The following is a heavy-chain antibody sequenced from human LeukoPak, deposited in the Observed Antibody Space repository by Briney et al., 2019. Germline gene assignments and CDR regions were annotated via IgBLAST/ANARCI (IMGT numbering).Heavy chain of an antibody. CDR3: ARDLYRSGSYFDP. J-gene: IGHJ5*02. CDR2: IWYDGSNK. D-gene: IGHD3-10*01. CDR1: GFTFSSYG. V-gene: IGHV3-33*01. Sequence: GGSLRLSCAASGFTFSSYGMHWVRQAPGKGLEWVAVIWYDGSNKYYADSVKGRFTISRDNSKNTLYLQMNSLRAEDTAVYYCARDLYRSGSYFDPWGQGTLVNVSS.